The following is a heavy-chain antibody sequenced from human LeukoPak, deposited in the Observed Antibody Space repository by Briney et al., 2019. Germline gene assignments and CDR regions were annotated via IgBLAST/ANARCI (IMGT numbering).Heavy chain of an antibody. Sequence: GGSLRLSCAASGFTVSSNYMSWVRQAPGKGLEWVSYISSSGSTIYYADSVKGRFTISRDNSKNTLYLQLNSLRLNDTAIFYCAKHRRSSLVTTYFDSWGQGILVAVSS. CDR1: GFTVSSNY. CDR3: AKHRRSSLVTTYFDS. V-gene: IGHV3-11*01. CDR2: ISSSGSTI. J-gene: IGHJ4*02. D-gene: IGHD2-21*02.